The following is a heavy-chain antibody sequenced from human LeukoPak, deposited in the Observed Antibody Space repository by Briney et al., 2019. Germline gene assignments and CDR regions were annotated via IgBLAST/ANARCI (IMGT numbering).Heavy chain of an antibody. D-gene: IGHD2-21*01. CDR3: AKLPAIGAGYYYYGMDV. CDR2: IRYDGSNK. CDR1: RFTFSDYW. V-gene: IGHV3-30*02. Sequence: GGSLRLSCAASRFTFSDYWMNWVRQAPGKGLEWVAFIRYDGSNKYYADSVKGRFTISRDNSKNTLYLQMNSLRAEDTAVYYCAKLPAIGAGYYYYGMDVWGQGTTVTVSS. J-gene: IGHJ6*02.